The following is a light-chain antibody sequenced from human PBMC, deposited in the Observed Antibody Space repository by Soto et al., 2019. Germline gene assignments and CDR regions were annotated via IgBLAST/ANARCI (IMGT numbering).Light chain of an antibody. Sequence: EIVLTQSPGTLSLSPGQSATLSCRASQSLTGSYLAWYQQKPGQAPRLLIYGASSSATGIPDRFSGSGSGTDFTLTISKLEPEDFAVYYCQDYNNSPLPFGGGTKVDIK. CDR3: QDYNNSPLP. CDR2: GAS. J-gene: IGKJ4*01. CDR1: QSLTGSY. V-gene: IGKV3-20*01.